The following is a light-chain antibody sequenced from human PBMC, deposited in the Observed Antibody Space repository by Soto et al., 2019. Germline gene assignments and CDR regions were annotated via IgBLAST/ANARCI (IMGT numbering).Light chain of an antibody. J-gene: IGKJ2*01. CDR1: QSISSW. Sequence: DIQMTQSPSTLSASVGDRVTITCRASQSISSWLAWYQQKPGKAPKLLIYDASSLESGVPSRFSGSVSGTEFTLSISSLQHDDFATYYCQQYNSYPYTFGQGTKLEIK. V-gene: IGKV1-5*01. CDR2: DAS. CDR3: QQYNSYPYT.